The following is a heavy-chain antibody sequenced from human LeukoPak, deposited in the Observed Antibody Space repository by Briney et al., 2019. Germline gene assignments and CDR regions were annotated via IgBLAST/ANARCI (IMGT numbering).Heavy chain of an antibody. J-gene: IGHJ4*02. CDR1: GFTFSSYD. D-gene: IGHD6-13*01. V-gene: IGHV3-13*01. Sequence: GGSLRLSCAASGFTFSSYDMPRVRQATGKGLEWVSAIGTAGDTYYPGSVKGRFTISRENAKNSLYLQMNSLRAGDTAVYYCARGGSSSWYPLDYFDYWGQGTLVTVSS. CDR2: IGTAGDT. CDR3: ARGGSSSWYPLDYFDY.